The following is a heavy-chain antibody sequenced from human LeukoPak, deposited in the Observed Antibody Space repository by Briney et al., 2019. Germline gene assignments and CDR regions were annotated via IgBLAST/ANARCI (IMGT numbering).Heavy chain of an antibody. Sequence: ETLSLTCTVSGGSISSSSYYWGWVRQGPGKGLVWVSRISTDGATTSYADPVKGRFTISRDNAKNTLYLQMNSLRVEDTAVYYCARAGQGFDSWGQGTLVTVSS. V-gene: IGHV3-74*01. CDR1: GGSISSSSYY. CDR3: ARAGQGFDS. J-gene: IGHJ5*01. CDR2: ISTDGATT.